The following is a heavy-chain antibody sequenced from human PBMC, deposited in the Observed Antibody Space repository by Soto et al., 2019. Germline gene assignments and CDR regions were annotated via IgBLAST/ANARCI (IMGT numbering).Heavy chain of an antibody. CDR3: AKHGGYPNYFDY. CDR1: GFTFSSYA. J-gene: IGHJ4*02. V-gene: IGHV3-23*01. D-gene: IGHD2-15*01. CDR2: ISGSGGST. Sequence: GALRLSCAASGFTFSSYAMSWVRQAPGKGLEWVSAISGSGGSTYYADSVKGRFTISRDNSKNTLYLQMNSLRAEDTAVYYCAKHGGYPNYFDYWGQGTLVTVSS.